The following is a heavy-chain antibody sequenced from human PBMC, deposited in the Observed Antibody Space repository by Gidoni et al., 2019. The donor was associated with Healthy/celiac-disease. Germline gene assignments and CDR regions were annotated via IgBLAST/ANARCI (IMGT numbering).Heavy chain of an antibody. D-gene: IGHD3-10*01. Sequence: QITLKESGPTLVKPTQTLTLTCTFSGFSLSTSGVGVGWIRQPPGKALEWLALIYWDDDKRYSPSLKSRLTITKDTSKNQVVLTMTNMDPVDTATYYCAHTLLWFRGPVGYYYYYMDVWGKGTTVTVSS. CDR3: AHTLLWFRGPVGYYYYYMDV. V-gene: IGHV2-5*02. CDR2: IYWDDDK. J-gene: IGHJ6*03. CDR1: GFSLSTSGVG.